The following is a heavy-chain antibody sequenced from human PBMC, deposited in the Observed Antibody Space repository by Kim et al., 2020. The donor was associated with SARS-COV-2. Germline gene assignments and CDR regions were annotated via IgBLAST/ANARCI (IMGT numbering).Heavy chain of an antibody. CDR2: INTNTGNP. Sequence: ASVKVSCKASGYTFTSYAMNWVRQAPGQGLEWMGWINTNTGNPTYAQGFTGRFVFSLDTSVSTAYLQISSLKAEDTAVYYCARDYWGGYSSSRGQRHYYYYGMDVWGQGTTVTVSS. V-gene: IGHV7-4-1*02. D-gene: IGHD6-13*01. CDR1: GYTFTSYA. CDR3: ARDYWGGYSSSRGQRHYYYYGMDV. J-gene: IGHJ6*02.